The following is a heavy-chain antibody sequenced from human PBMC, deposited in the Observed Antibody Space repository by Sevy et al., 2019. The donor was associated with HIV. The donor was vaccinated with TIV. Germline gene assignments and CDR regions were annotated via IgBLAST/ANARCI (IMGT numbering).Heavy chain of an antibody. CDR2: IWSDGGNK. J-gene: IGHJ4*02. D-gene: IGHD3-3*01. CDR1: GFTFRSYN. CDR3: ARAAYDFWSGYYGNFDY. Sequence: GGSLRHSCAASGFTFRSYNMHWVRLAPGKGMEWVAAIWSDGGNKFYAESVKGRFTISRDNSKNTLSLQMNSLRAEDTAVYYCARAAYDFWSGYYGNFDYRGQGTLVTVSS. V-gene: IGHV3-33*01.